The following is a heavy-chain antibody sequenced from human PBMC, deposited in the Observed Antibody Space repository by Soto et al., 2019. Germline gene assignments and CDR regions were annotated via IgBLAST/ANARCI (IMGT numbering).Heavy chain of an antibody. D-gene: IGHD2-15*01. V-gene: IGHV3-53*01. CDR1: GFTVSSSY. Sequence: PGGSLRLSCAASGFTVSSSYLTWVRQAPGKGLEWVAILYTGTDTVYADSVKGRFTISRDSSKNTLYLQMHSLTVEDTAVYYCARGGARSGFDYWGQGTLVTVSS. J-gene: IGHJ4*02. CDR2: LYTGTDT. CDR3: ARGGARSGFDY.